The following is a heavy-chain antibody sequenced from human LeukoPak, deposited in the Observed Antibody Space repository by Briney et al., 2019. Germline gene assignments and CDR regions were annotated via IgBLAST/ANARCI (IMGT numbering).Heavy chain of an antibody. CDR2: INSDGSTT. CDR3: ARAYCGDDCSFDY. CDR1: GFTFNSYW. D-gene: IGHD2-21*02. Sequence: GGSLRLSCAASGFTFNSYWMHWVRQAPGKGLVWVSRINSDGSTTRYADSVKGRFTISRDNAKNTLYVQMNSLRAEDTAVYYCARAYCGDDCSFDYWGQGTLVTVSS. J-gene: IGHJ4*02. V-gene: IGHV3-74*01.